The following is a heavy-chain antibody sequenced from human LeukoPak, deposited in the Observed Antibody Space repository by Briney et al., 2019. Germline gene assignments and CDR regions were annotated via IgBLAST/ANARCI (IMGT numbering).Heavy chain of an antibody. Sequence: GGSLRLSCAASGFTFTYYAMNWGRQAPGKGLEWVAFIKEDGSEKYYVDSVKGRFTISRDNAENSLYLQMNSLRAEDTAVYYCARDRGGRTGLDDWGQGTLVTVSS. V-gene: IGHV3-7*01. CDR1: GFTFTYYA. CDR3: ARDRGGRTGLDD. D-gene: IGHD2-15*01. J-gene: IGHJ4*02. CDR2: IKEDGSEK.